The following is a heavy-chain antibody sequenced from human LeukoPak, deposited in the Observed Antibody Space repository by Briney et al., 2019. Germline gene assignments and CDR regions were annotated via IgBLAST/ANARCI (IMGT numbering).Heavy chain of an antibody. CDR3: ARDHSGTGAAFGL. Sequence: PGGSLRLSCAASGFPFSSFSMHWVRQAPGKGLVWISHINPGGSETNYADSVKGRFTISRVNAKNTLYLQLNSLRAEDTAVYYCARDHSGTGAAFGLWGQGTRVTVSS. D-gene: IGHD1-14*01. CDR2: INPGGSET. CDR1: GFPFSSFS. V-gene: IGHV3-74*01. J-gene: IGHJ3*01.